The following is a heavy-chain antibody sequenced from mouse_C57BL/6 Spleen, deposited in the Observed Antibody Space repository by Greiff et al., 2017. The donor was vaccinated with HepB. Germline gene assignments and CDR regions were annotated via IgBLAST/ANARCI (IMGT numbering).Heavy chain of an antibody. V-gene: IGHV1-72*01. CDR2: IDPNSGGT. CDR1: GYTFTSYW. Sequence: QVHVKQPGAELVKPGASVKLSCKASGYTFTSYWMHWVKQRPGRGLEWIGRIDPNSGGTKYNEKFKSKATLTVDKPSSTAYMQLSSLTSEDSAVYYCARDYGSPYWYFDVWGTGTTVTVSS. J-gene: IGHJ1*03. D-gene: IGHD1-1*01. CDR3: ARDYGSPYWYFDV.